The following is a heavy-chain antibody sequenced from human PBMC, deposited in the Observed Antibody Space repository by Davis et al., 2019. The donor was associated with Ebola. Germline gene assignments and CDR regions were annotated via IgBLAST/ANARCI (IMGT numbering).Heavy chain of an antibody. CDR1: GGSISSYY. CDR3: ARDFYYYGMDV. CDR2: IYYSGST. Sequence: MPSETLSLTCTASGGSISSYYWSWIRQPPGKGLEWIGYIYYSGSTNYNPSLKSRVTISVDTSKNQFSLKLSSVTAADTAVYYCARDFYYYGMDVWGKGTTVTVSS. J-gene: IGHJ6*04. V-gene: IGHV4-59*01.